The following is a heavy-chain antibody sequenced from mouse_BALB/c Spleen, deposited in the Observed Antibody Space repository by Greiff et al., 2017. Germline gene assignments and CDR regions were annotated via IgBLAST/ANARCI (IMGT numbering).Heavy chain of an antibody. CDR1: GFTFTDYY. V-gene: IGHV7-3*02. J-gene: IGHJ4*01. Sequence: EVKLVESGGGLVQPGGSLRLSCATSGFTFTDYYMSWVRQPPGKALEWLGFIRNKANGYTTEYSASVKGRFTISRDNSQSILYLQMNTLRAEDSATYYCARDHDYPFAMDYWGQGTSVTVSS. D-gene: IGHD2-4*01. CDR2: IRNKANGYTT. CDR3: ARDHDYPFAMDY.